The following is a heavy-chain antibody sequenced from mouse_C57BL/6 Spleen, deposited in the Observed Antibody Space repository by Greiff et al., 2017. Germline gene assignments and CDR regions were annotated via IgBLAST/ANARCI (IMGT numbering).Heavy chain of an antibody. CDR1: GYTFTSYW. CDR3: ARHFDV. Sequence: QVQLQQPGAELVRPGSSVKLSCKASGYTFTSYWMDWVKQRPGQGLDWIGNIYPSDSETHYNQKFKDKATLTVDKSSSTAYMQLSSLTSEDSAVYYCARHFDVWGTGTTVTVSS. V-gene: IGHV1-61*01. J-gene: IGHJ1*03. CDR2: IYPSDSET.